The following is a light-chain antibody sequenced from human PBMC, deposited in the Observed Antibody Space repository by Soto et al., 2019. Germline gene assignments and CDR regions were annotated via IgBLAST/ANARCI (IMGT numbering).Light chain of an antibody. CDR3: CSYAGNSGV. Sequence: QSALTQPASVSGSPGQSSIISCTGTSSDVGSYNFVSWYQQHPGKAPKRMIYEVSKRPSGVSNRFSGSKSGNTASLTISGLQPEDEADYYCCSYAGNSGVFGGGTKRTVL. V-gene: IGLV2-23*02. CDR2: EVS. J-gene: IGLJ3*02. CDR1: SSDVGSYNF.